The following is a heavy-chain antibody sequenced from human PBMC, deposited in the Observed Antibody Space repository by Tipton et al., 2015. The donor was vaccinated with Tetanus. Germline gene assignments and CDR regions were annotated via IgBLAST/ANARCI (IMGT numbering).Heavy chain of an antibody. Sequence: PGLVKPSETLSLTCTVSGGSISSSDYYWGWVRQSPGKGLEWVGSIYYSGSTYYSPSLRSRVTMSVDTSRNQLSLNLSSVAAADTAVYYCARGGRDAYNNPLGAFDVWGRGTTVTVSS. CDR1: GGSISSSDYY. J-gene: IGHJ3*01. CDR3: ARGGRDAYNNPLGAFDV. V-gene: IGHV4-39*01. CDR2: IYYSGST. D-gene: IGHD5-24*01.